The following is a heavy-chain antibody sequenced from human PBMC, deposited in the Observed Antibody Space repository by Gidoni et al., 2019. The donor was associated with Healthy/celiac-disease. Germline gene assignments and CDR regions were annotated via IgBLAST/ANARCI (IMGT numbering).Heavy chain of an antibody. Sequence: QVQLQQWGAGLLKPSETLSLTCAVYGGSFSGYYWSWIRQPPGKGLEWIGEINHSGSTNYNPSLKSRVTISVDTSKNQFSLKLSSVTAADTAVYYCARRNPYGGKADYWGQGTLVTVSS. J-gene: IGHJ4*02. CDR1: GGSFSGYY. CDR3: ARRNPYGGKADY. V-gene: IGHV4-34*01. CDR2: INHSGST. D-gene: IGHD4-17*01.